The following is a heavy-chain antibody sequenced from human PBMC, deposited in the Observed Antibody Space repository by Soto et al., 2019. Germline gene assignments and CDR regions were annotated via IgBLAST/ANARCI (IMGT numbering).Heavy chain of an antibody. J-gene: IGHJ4*02. Sequence: ASVKLYCKAAGYRITSYGISWVRLTTGQGLEWMGWISAYNGNTNYAQKLQGRVTMTTDTSTSTAYMELRGLRSDDTAVYYCASGYYDSSGPNPLDYWGQGTLVTVSS. V-gene: IGHV1-18*01. D-gene: IGHD3-22*01. CDR1: GYRITSYG. CDR3: ASGYYDSSGPNPLDY. CDR2: ISAYNGNT.